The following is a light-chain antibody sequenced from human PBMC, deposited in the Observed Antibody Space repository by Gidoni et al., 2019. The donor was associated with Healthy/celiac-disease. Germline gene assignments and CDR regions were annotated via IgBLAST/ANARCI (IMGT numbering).Light chain of an antibody. J-gene: IGLJ1*01. CDR1: ALPKQY. V-gene: IGLV3-25*03. CDR3: QSADSSGTYV. CDR2: KDS. Sequence: SYELTHPPSVSVSPVQTARITCSGDALPKQYAYWYQQKPGQAPVLVIYKDSERPSGIPERFSGSSSGTTVTLTISGVQAEDEADYYCQSADSSGTYVFGTGTKVTVL.